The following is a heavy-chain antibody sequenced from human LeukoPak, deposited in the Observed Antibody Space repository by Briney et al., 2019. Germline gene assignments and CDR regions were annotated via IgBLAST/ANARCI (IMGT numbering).Heavy chain of an antibody. Sequence: SQTLSLTCAISGDSVSSNSAAWNWIRQSPSRGLEWLGRTYYRSKWYNEYAVSVKSRINVNPDTSKNQFYLQLSSVTPEDTAVYYCARSLPRAFDIWGQGTMVIVSS. J-gene: IGHJ3*02. CDR1: GDSVSSNSAA. CDR2: TYYRSKWYN. V-gene: IGHV6-1*01. D-gene: IGHD3-16*02. CDR3: ARSLPRAFDI.